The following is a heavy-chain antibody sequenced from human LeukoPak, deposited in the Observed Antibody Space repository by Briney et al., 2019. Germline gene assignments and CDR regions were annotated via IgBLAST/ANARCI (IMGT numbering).Heavy chain of an antibody. J-gene: IGHJ4*02. CDR2: IRSKAYGGTA. CDR3: TTYHYDTSGYYYATY. D-gene: IGHD3-22*01. V-gene: IGHV3-49*04. CDR1: GFTFGDYA. Sequence: GGSLRLSCTASGFTFGDYAMSWVRQAPGKGLEWVGFIRSKAYGGTADYAASLKGRFTISRDDSKNIAYLHLISLKTEDTAVYYCTTYHYDTSGYYYATYWGQGTLVTVSS.